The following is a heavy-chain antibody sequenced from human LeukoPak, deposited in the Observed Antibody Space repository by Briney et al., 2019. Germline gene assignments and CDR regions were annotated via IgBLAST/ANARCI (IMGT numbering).Heavy chain of an antibody. Sequence: GGSLRPSCAASGFTFSGFWMTWVRQAPGKGLEWVANINEDGSGKYYVDSVKGRCTISRDNAKKSLSLQMNSLRAEDMGVYYCARGRGIGAWGQGTTVTVSS. CDR1: GFTFSGFW. CDR2: INEDGSGK. V-gene: IGHV3-7*01. CDR3: ARGRGIGA. J-gene: IGHJ6*02.